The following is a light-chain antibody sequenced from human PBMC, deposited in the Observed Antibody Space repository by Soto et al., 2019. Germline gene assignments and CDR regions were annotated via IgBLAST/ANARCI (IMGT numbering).Light chain of an antibody. Sequence: QSVLTQPPSVSEAPGQRVTISCTGSSSDIGAGSDVHWYQQLPGAAPKLLIYSNAIRPSGVPDRFSASKSGTSASLAITGLRAEDEADYYCQSYDSSLTTYVFGTGTKVTVL. CDR1: SSDIGAGSD. J-gene: IGLJ1*01. CDR2: SNA. CDR3: QSYDSSLTTYV. V-gene: IGLV1-40*01.